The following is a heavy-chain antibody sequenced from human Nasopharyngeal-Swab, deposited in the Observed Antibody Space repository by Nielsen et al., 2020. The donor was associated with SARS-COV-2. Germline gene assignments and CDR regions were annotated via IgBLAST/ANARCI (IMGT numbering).Heavy chain of an antibody. Sequence: ASVKVSCKASGYTFTSYDINWVRQATGQGLEWMGWMNPNSGNKGYAQKFQGRVTMTRNTSISTAYMELSSLRSEDTAVYYCARGWGIAVNSWFDPWGQGTLVTVSS. CDR3: ARGWGIAVNSWFDP. D-gene: IGHD6-19*01. CDR1: GYTFTSYD. J-gene: IGHJ5*02. CDR2: MNPNSGNK. V-gene: IGHV1-8*01.